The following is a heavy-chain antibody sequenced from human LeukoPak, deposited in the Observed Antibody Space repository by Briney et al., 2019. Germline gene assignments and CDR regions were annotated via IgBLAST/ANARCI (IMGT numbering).Heavy chain of an antibody. V-gene: IGHV3-23*01. D-gene: IGHD5-18*01. CDR2: IGNTET. Sequence: GGSLRLSCATSGFPFESNAMSWVRQAPGKGLEWVATIGNTETFYADSVTGRFTISRDNSKNTVNLQMNRLRVEDTAIYYCAKDWIQFNRVFDCFDSWGQGTLVTVSS. J-gene: IGHJ4*02. CDR3: AKDWIQFNRVFDCFDS. CDR1: GFPFESNA.